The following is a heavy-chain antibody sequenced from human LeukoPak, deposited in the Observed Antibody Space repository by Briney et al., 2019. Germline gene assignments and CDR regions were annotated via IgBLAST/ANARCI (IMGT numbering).Heavy chain of an antibody. J-gene: IGHJ4*02. CDR1: GFTVSSNY. CDR2: ISYDGSNK. D-gene: IGHD3-22*01. Sequence: PGGSLRLSCAASGFTVSSNYMSWVRQAPGKGLEWVAVISYDGSNKYYADSVKGRFTISRDNSKNTLYLQMNSLRAEDTAVYYCARMYYYDSSGNFDYWGQGTLVTVSS. V-gene: IGHV3-30-3*01. CDR3: ARMYYYDSSGNFDY.